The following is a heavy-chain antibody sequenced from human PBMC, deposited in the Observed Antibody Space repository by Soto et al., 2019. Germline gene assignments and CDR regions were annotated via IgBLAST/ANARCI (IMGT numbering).Heavy chain of an antibody. CDR3: ARDVGSGNYYKGVYYYYYMDV. Sequence: EVQLVESGGGLVQPGDSLRLSCAAFGFTIGAYGFHWVRQAPGKALEYISAIRSYGGNIYYANSVKGRFTISRDNSKNTLYLQMGSLRTEDMGVYYCARDVGSGNYYKGVYYYYYMDVWGKGTTVTVSS. D-gene: IGHD3-10*01. CDR1: GFTIGAYG. CDR2: IRSYGGNI. J-gene: IGHJ6*03. V-gene: IGHV3-64*01.